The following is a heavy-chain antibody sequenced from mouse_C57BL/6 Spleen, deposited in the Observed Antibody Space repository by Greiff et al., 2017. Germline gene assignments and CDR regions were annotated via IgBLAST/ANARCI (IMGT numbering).Heavy chain of an antibody. CDR3: ARWAPGTGWYFDV. Sequence: QVQLKQPGAELVRPGSSVKLSCKASGYTFTSYWMHWVKQRPIQGLEWIGNIDPSDSETHYNQKFKDKATLTVDKSSSTAYMQLSSLTSEDSAVYYCARWAPGTGWYFDVWGTGTTVTVSS. CDR2: IDPSDSET. D-gene: IGHD4-1*01. V-gene: IGHV1-52*01. J-gene: IGHJ1*03. CDR1: GYTFTSYW.